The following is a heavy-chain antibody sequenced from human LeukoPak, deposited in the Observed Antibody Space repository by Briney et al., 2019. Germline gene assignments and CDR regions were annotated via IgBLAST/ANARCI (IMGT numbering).Heavy chain of an antibody. CDR1: GFAFNSYT. CDR3: AELGITMIGGV. J-gene: IGHJ6*04. D-gene: IGHD3-10*02. CDR2: KSYDSHTT. Sequence: GGSLRLSCVASGFAFNSYTMHWVRQAPGKGLEWVALKSYDSHTTYYTDSVQGRFTISRDNAKNSLYLQMNSLRAEDTAVYYCAELGITMIGGVWGKGTTVTISS. V-gene: IGHV3-30*04.